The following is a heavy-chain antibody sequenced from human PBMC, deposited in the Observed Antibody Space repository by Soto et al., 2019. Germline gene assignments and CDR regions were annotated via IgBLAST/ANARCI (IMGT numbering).Heavy chain of an antibody. CDR2: VYDNGRP. CDR3: ARGVGSSPPRY. J-gene: IGHJ4*02. Sequence: PSXTLSLTCTISGGSISVYYWSWIRQSPRQGLEWIGYVYDNGRPYYSPSLKSRVTISADTSKNQISLKLTSATAADTAVYYCARGVGSSPPRYWGRGTLVTXSS. V-gene: IGHV4-59*01. D-gene: IGHD3-9*01. CDR1: GGSISVYY.